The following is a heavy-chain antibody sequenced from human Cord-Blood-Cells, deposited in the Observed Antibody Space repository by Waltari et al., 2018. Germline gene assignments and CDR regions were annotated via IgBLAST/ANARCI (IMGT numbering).Heavy chain of an antibody. CDR3: ARTMVVTALEGYYFDY. Sequence: QVQLQQWGAGLLKPSETLSLTCAVYGGSFSGYYWSWIRQPPGKGLAWIGEINQSGSTNYNPSLKSRVTISVDTSKNQFSLKLSSVTAADTAVYYCARTMVVTALEGYYFDYWGQGTLVTVSS. CDR2: INQSGST. CDR1: GGSFSGYY. J-gene: IGHJ4*02. D-gene: IGHD2-21*02. V-gene: IGHV4-34*01.